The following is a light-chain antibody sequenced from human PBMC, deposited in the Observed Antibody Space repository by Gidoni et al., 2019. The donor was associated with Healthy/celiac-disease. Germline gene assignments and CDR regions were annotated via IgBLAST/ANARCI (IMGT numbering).Light chain of an antibody. J-gene: IGKJ3*01. CDR2: DAS. Sequence: ESVLTQYPDTLSLYPGERATIACRASQSVSSYLAWYQQKPGQAPRLLIYDASNRATGIPARFSGSGSGTDFTLTISSLEPEDFAVYYCQQRSNWPRTFGPGTKVDIK. CDR1: QSVSSY. V-gene: IGKV3-11*01. CDR3: QQRSNWPRT.